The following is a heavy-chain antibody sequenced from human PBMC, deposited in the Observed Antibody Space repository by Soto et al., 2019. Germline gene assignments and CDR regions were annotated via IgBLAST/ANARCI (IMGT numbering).Heavy chain of an antibody. Sequence: SETLSLTCTVSGGSISTNGYYWGWIRQPPGKGLEWIGSIYHSGSTYYNPSLRSRVTISVDTPDNQLSLKLRSVTAADTAVYYCARLRGYSYGLIDYWGQGTLVTVSS. J-gene: IGHJ4*02. CDR2: IYHSGST. V-gene: IGHV4-39*01. CDR1: GGSISTNGYY. CDR3: ARLRGYSYGLIDY. D-gene: IGHD5-18*01.